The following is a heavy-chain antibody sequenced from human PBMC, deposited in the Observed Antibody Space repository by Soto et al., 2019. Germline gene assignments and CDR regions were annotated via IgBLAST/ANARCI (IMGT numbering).Heavy chain of an antibody. CDR1: GFSLSTSGVG. CDR3: AHSPRPYFEVRENYFDY. J-gene: IGHJ4*02. D-gene: IGHD3-9*01. CDR2: IYWNDDK. Sequence: SGPTLVNPTQTLTLTCTFSGFSLSTSGVGVGWIRQPPGKALEWLALIYWNDDKRYSPSLKSRLTITKDTPKNQVVLTMTNMDPVDTATYYCAHSPRPYFEVRENYFDYWGQGTLVTVSS. V-gene: IGHV2-5*01.